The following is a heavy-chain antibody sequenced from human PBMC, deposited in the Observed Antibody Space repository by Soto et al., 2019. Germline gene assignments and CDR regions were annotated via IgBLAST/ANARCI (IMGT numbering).Heavy chain of an antibody. D-gene: IGHD1-7*01. Sequence: GGSLRLSCAASGFTFSSYGMHWVRQAPGKGLEWVAVISYDGSNKYYADSVKGRFTISRDNSRNTLYLQMNSLRAEDTAVYYCATPGVAGTTKALFDYWGQGTLVTVSS. CDR2: ISYDGSNK. J-gene: IGHJ4*02. CDR3: ATPGVAGTTKALFDY. CDR1: GFTFSSYG. V-gene: IGHV3-30*03.